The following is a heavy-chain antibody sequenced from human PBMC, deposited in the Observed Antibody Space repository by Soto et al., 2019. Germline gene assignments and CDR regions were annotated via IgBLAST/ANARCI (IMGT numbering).Heavy chain of an antibody. D-gene: IGHD2-2*01. CDR1: GGTFNKYA. V-gene: IGHV1-69*06. CDR3: ARGVVVVTNYYFDQ. CDR2: ILPIYSTRNYA. Sequence: QVQLVQSGAEVWKPGSSVKVSCKASGGTFNKYAISWVRQAPGQGPEWMGGILPIYSTRNYANYAHKFQGRVTITVDTSTSTAYMELSGLKSDDTAIYYCARGVVVVTNYYFDQWGQGTLVTVSS. J-gene: IGHJ4*02.